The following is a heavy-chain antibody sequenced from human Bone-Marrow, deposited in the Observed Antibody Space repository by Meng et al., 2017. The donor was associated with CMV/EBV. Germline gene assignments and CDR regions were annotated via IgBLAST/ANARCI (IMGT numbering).Heavy chain of an antibody. J-gene: IGHJ6*02. D-gene: IGHD3-22*01. CDR2: IIPIFGTA. CDR1: GGTFSSYA. CDR3: ARDSTYYYDSSGFPYGMDV. Sequence: SVKVSCKASGGTFSSYAISWVRQAPGQGLEWMGGIIPIFGTANYAQKFQGRVTITTDESTSTAYMELSSLRSEDTAVYYCARDSTYYYDSSGFPYGMDVCGQGTTVTVSS. V-gene: IGHV1-69*05.